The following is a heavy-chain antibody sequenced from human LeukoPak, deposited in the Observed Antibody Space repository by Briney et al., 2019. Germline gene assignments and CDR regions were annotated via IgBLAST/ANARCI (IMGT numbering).Heavy chain of an antibody. D-gene: IGHD5-12*01. CDR2: ISSGSSYI. J-gene: IGHJ4*02. CDR1: GFTFSSYS. V-gene: IGHV3-21*01. CDR3: ARVGYSAYDRGYFDF. Sequence: GGSLRLSCAASGFTFSSYSMNWVRQAPGKGLEWVSVISSGSSYIYYADSVKGRFTISRDNAKNSLYLQMNSLRVEDTAVYYCARVGYSAYDRGYFDFWGQGTPVTVSS.